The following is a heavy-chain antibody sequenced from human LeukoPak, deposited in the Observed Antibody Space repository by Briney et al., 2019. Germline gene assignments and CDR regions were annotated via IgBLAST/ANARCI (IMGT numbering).Heavy chain of an antibody. Sequence: GGSLRLSCAASGFTFSSYSMNWVRQAPGKGLEWVSSISSSSSYIYYADSVKGRFTISRDNAKNSLYLQMNSLRAEDTAVYYCARDQVAIAAPHGYDHWGQGTLVTVSS. V-gene: IGHV3-21*01. CDR2: ISSSSSYI. D-gene: IGHD6-6*01. CDR3: ARDQVAIAAPHGYDH. J-gene: IGHJ4*02. CDR1: GFTFSSYS.